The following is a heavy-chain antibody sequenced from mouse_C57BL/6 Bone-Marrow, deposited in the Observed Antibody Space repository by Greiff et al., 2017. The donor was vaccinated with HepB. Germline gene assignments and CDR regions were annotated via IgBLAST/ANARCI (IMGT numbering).Heavy chain of an antibody. Sequence: QVQLQQPGAELVKPGASVKLSCKASGYTFTSYWMQWVKQRPGQGLEWIGEIDPSDSYTNYTQKFKGKATMTVDTSSSTAYMQLSSLTSEDSAVYYCARDSSGDFDYWGQGTTLTVSS. V-gene: IGHV1-50*01. J-gene: IGHJ2*01. D-gene: IGHD3-2*02. CDR3: ARDSSGDFDY. CDR2: IDPSDSYT. CDR1: GYTFTSYW.